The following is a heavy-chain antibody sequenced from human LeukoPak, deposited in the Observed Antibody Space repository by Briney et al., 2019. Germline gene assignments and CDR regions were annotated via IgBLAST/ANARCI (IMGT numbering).Heavy chain of an antibody. V-gene: IGHV4-59*01. CDR3: ARTLYGGNLSLFDY. D-gene: IGHD4-23*01. Sequence: SETLSLTCTVSGGSISSYYWSWIRQPPGTGLEWIGYIYYSGSTNYNPSLKSRVTISVDTSKNQFSLKLSSVTAADTAVYYCARTLYGGNLSLFDYWGQGTLVTVSS. CDR1: GGSISSYY. J-gene: IGHJ4*02. CDR2: IYYSGST.